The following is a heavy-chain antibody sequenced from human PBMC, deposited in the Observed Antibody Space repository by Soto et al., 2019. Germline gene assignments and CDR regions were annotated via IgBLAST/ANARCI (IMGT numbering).Heavy chain of an antibody. D-gene: IGHD3-9*01. CDR3: AREGGDYDILTGFARIDY. V-gene: IGHV1-18*01. CDR2: ISAYNGNT. CDR1: GYTFTSYG. J-gene: IGHJ4*02. Sequence: GASVKVSCKASGYTFTSYGISWVRQAPGQGLEWMGWISAYNGNTNYAQKLQGRVTMTTDTSTSTAYMELRSLRSDDTAVYYCAREGGDYDILTGFARIDYWGQGTLVTVSS.